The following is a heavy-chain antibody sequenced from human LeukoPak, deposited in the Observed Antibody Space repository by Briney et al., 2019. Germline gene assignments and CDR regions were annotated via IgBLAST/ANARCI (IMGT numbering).Heavy chain of an antibody. Sequence: GGSLRLSCAASGFTFISYAMTWFLQPPGKGLEWFSVISASGGTTYYADSVKGRFTISRDNSKNTLYMQMNSLRAEDTAIDYCAKDGAPQQLVIYWGRGTLVTVSS. CDR3: AKDGAPQQLVIY. J-gene: IGHJ4*02. CDR2: ISASGGTT. CDR1: GFTFISYA. D-gene: IGHD6-13*01. V-gene: IGHV3-23*01.